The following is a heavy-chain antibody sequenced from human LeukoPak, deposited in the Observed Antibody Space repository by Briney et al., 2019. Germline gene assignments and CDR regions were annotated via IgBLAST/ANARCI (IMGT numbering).Heavy chain of an antibody. Sequence: GGSLRLSCAASGFTVSSNYMSWVRQAPGKGLEWVAIDGTNIYYADSVKGRFTISRDNSKNTLYLQMNSLSGENTAVYYCVRDKDWYFDYWGQGTLVTVSS. J-gene: IGHJ4*02. CDR1: GFTVSSNY. D-gene: IGHD3/OR15-3a*01. V-gene: IGHV3-33*08. CDR2: IDGTNI. CDR3: VRDKDWYFDY.